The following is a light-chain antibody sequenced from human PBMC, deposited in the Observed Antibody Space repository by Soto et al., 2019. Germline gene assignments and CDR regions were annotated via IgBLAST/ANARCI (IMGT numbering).Light chain of an antibody. CDR3: QQYGNSPQT. CDR2: GAS. CDR1: QSVNSSY. J-gene: IGKJ1*01. Sequence: EIVLMQSPGTLSLSPGERVTLSCRASQSVNSSYLAWYQHKPGQAPRLLIYGASTRATRIPDRLSGSGSGTDFTLTIARLEAGDFAVYYCQQYGNSPQTFGQGTKVDIK. V-gene: IGKV3-20*01.